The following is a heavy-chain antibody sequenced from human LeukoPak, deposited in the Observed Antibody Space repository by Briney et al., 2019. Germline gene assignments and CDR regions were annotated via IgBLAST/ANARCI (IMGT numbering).Heavy chain of an antibody. CDR1: GFTFSSYG. J-gene: IGHJ4*02. Sequence: GGSLRLSCAASGFTFSSYGMHWVRQAPGKGLEWVAVISYDGSNKYYADSVKGRFTISRDNSKNTLYLQMNSLRAEDTAVYYCANGEGLAVAGITSFDYWGRGTLVTVSS. V-gene: IGHV3-30*18. CDR3: ANGEGLAVAGITSFDY. D-gene: IGHD6-19*01. CDR2: ISYDGSNK.